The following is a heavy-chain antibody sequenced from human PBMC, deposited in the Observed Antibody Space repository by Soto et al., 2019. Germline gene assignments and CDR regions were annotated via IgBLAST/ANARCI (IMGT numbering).Heavy chain of an antibody. CDR3: ARVCGRDNWFDP. D-gene: IGHD1-26*01. Sequence: PSETLSLTFAVSGGSISSGGYSWRWIRPPTGKGLEWIGYIYHSASTNYNPSLRSRITISVDRSKNQFPLNSVSVTAADTAWYCCARVCGRDNWFDPWGQGTLVTVSS. CDR1: GGSISSGGYS. V-gene: IGHV4-30-2*01. J-gene: IGHJ5*02. CDR2: IYHSAST.